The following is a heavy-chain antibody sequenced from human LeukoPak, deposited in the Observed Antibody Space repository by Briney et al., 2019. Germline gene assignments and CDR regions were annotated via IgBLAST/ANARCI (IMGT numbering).Heavy chain of an antibody. CDR2: ISAGNGNT. Sequence: GSVKVSCKASGYTFTSYAIHWVRQSPGQRLEWMGWISAGNGNTKYSQNFQGRVTFISNTSATTAFMELSSLRSEDAAVYYCARDSGSGSSDYWGQGTQVTVSS. CDR3: ARDSGSGSSDY. D-gene: IGHD1-26*01. J-gene: IGHJ4*02. V-gene: IGHV1-3*01. CDR1: GYTFTSYA.